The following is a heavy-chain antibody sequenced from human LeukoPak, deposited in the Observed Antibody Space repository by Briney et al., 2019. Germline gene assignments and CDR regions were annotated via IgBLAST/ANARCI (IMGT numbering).Heavy chain of an antibody. CDR3: ARGGLRVMVYRLYYMDV. CDR2: INPNSGGT. CDR1: GYTFTDSY. J-gene: IGHJ6*03. Sequence: VASVKVSCKASGYTFTDSYMHWVRQAPGQGLEWMGWINPNSGGTNYAQKFQGRVTMTRDTSITTAYMELTRLRSDDTAVYYCARGGLRVMVYRLYYMDVWGKGTTVTVSS. D-gene: IGHD2-8*01. V-gene: IGHV1-2*02.